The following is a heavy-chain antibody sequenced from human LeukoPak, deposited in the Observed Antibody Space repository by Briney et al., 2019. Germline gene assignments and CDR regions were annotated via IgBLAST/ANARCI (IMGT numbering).Heavy chain of an antibody. J-gene: IGHJ4*02. CDR1: GGSISSGGYY. Sequence: SETLSLTCTVSGGSISSGGYYWSWIRQPPGKGLEWIGYIYHSGSTYYNPSLKSRVTISVDRSKNQFSLKLSSVTAADTAVYYCAREIAAAGTGFDYWGQGTLVTVSS. D-gene: IGHD6-13*01. CDR3: AREIAAAGTGFDY. V-gene: IGHV4-30-2*01. CDR2: IYHSGST.